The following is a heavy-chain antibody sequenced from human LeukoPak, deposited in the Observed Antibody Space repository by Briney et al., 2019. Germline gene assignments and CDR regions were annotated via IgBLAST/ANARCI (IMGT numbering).Heavy chain of an antibody. CDR3: AGSYDYGDYE. CDR2: IYYSGST. CDR1: GGSISSYY. J-gene: IGHJ4*02. V-gene: IGHV4-59*12. Sequence: SETLSLTCTVSGGSISSYYWSWIRQPPGKGLEWIGYIYYSGSTNYNPSLKSRVTISVGTSKNQFSLKLSSVTAADTAVYYCAGSYDYGDYEWGQGTLVTVSS. D-gene: IGHD4-17*01.